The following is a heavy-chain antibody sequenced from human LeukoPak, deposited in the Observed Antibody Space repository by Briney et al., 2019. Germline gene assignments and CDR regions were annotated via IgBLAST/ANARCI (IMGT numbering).Heavy chain of an antibody. D-gene: IGHD4-17*01. CDR2: INHSGST. V-gene: IGHV4-34*01. J-gene: IGHJ4*02. CDR1: GGSFSGYY. Sequence: SGTLSLTCAVYGGSFSGYYWSGIRQPPGKGREWIGEINHSGSTNYNPSLKSRVTISVDTSKNQFSLKLSSVTAADTAVYYCARGRAGALYFDYWGQGTLVTVSS. CDR3: ARGRAGALYFDY.